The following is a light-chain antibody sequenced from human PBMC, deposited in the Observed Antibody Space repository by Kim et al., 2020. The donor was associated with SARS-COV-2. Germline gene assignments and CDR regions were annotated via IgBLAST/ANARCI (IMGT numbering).Light chain of an antibody. J-gene: IGKJ2*01. V-gene: IGKV3D-15*01. CDR1: QSVSNN. Sequence: EMVVPQSPVTLSVSPGERATLSCRASQSVSNNLAWYQQKPGQAPRLLIYGASTRASGISARFSGGGSGSEFTLTITSLQSEDFAVYYCHQYNNWPYTFGQGTKVDIK. CDR3: HQYNNWPYT. CDR2: GAS.